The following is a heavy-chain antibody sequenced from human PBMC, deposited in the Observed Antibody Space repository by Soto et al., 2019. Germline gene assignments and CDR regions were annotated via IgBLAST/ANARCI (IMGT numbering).Heavy chain of an antibody. CDR1: GYTFTSYA. J-gene: IGHJ4*02. CDR2: INAVNGNA. V-gene: IGHV1-3*01. Sequence: ASVKVSCKASGYTFTSYAMHWVRQAPGQRLEWMGRINAVNGNAKYAQKFQGRVTITADKSTSTAYMELSSLRSEDTAVYYCARDSGGHDSSGYPDYWGQGTLVTVSS. CDR3: ARDSGGHDSSGYPDY. D-gene: IGHD3-22*01.